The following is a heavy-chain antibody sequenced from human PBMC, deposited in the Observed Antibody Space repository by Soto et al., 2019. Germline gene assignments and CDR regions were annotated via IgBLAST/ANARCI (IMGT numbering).Heavy chain of an antibody. CDR3: ARGRVYYDILTGYPRLFDY. J-gene: IGHJ4*02. D-gene: IGHD3-9*01. Sequence: SETLSLTCAVYGGSFSGYYWSWIRQPPGKGLEWIGEINHSGSTNYNPSLKNRVNISVDTSKNQFSLKLSSVTAADTAVYYCARGRVYYDILTGYPRLFDYWGQGTLVTVSS. V-gene: IGHV4-34*01. CDR2: INHSGST. CDR1: GGSFSGYY.